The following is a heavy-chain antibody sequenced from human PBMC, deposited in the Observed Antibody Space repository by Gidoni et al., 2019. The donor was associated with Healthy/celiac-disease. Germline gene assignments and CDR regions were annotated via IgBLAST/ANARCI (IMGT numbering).Heavy chain of an antibody. J-gene: IGHJ4*02. CDR1: GGSFSGYY. V-gene: IGHV4-34*01. CDR3: ARVGYYGSGRRGDY. CDR2: IKHSGST. Sequence: QVQLQQWGAGLLKPSETLSLTCAVYGGSFSGYYWSWIRQPPGKGLEWIGEIKHSGSTNYNPSLKSRVTISVDTSKNQFSLKLSSVTAADTAVYYCARVGYYGSGRRGDYWGQGTLVTVSS. D-gene: IGHD3-10*01.